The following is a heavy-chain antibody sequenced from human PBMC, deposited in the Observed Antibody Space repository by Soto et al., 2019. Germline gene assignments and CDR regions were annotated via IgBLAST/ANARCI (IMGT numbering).Heavy chain of an antibody. D-gene: IGHD6-19*01. CDR3: ARAHSSGWNSSDY. CDR2: ISYDGSNK. CDR1: GFTFSTYA. V-gene: IGHV3-30-3*01. Sequence: QVQLVESGGGVVQPGRSLRLPCAASGFTFSTYAMLWGRQAPGKGLEWVAVISYDGSNKYYADSVKGRFTISRDNSKNTLYLQMNSLRAEDTAVYYCARAHSSGWNSSDYWGQGTLVTVSS. J-gene: IGHJ4*02.